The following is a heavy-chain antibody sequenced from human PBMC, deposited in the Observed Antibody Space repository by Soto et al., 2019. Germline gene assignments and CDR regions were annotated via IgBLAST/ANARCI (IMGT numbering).Heavy chain of an antibody. D-gene: IGHD3-22*01. CDR1: GGTFSRNA. CDR3: TRGWGYESSEYYYAY. V-gene: IGHV1-69*01. J-gene: IGHJ4*02. CDR2: IIPMFGTA. Sequence: QVQLVQSGAEVKKPGSSVKVSCKASGGTFSRNAISWVRQAPGQGLEWMGGIIPMFGTANYAQKFKGRVTITADESTSTAHLELRSLRSEDTALYYCTRGWGYESSEYYYAYWGQGTLITVSS.